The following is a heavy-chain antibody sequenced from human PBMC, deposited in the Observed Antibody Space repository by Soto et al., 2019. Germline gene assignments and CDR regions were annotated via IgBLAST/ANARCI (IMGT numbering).Heavy chain of an antibody. J-gene: IGHJ4*02. Sequence: PSETLSLTCTVSGGSISRYYWSWIRQPPGKGLEWIGYIYYSGSTNYNPSLKSRVTISVDTSKNQFSLKLSSVTAADTAVYYCARWNIVATIVDYWGQGTLVTVSS. V-gene: IGHV4-59*08. D-gene: IGHD5-12*01. CDR2: IYYSGST. CDR1: GGSISRYY. CDR3: ARWNIVATIVDY.